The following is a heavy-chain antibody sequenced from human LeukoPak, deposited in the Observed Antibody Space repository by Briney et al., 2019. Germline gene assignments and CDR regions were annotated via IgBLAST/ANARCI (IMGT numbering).Heavy chain of an antibody. CDR2: INHRGST. Sequence: SETLSLTCAVYGGSFSGYYWSWIRQPPGKGLEWIGEINHRGSTNYNPSLKSRVTISVDTSKNQFSLKLSSVTAADTAVYYCATRITMVRGPTRNWFDPWGQGTLVTVSS. J-gene: IGHJ5*02. V-gene: IGHV4-34*01. D-gene: IGHD3-10*01. CDR3: ATRITMVRGPTRNWFDP. CDR1: GGSFSGYY.